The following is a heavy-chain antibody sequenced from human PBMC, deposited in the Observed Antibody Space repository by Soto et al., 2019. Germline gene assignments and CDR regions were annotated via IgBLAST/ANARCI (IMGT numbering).Heavy chain of an antibody. CDR3: ARAPMVLSRSYFDS. CDR2: ISYSGDT. Sequence: SETLSLTCTVSGGSISNFYWSWIRQPPGKGLEWIGYISYSGDTNYNPSLKSRVSISVDTSKNQLSLNLTSVTAADTAVYYCARAPMVLSRSYFDSWGQGTPVTVSS. J-gene: IGHJ4*02. V-gene: IGHV4-59*01. CDR1: GGSISNFY. D-gene: IGHD2-8*01.